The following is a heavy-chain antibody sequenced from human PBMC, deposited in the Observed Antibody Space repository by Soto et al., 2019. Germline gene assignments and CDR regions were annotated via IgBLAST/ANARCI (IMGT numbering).Heavy chain of an antibody. D-gene: IGHD2-21*01. CDR3: ARDLSPPGEFFYDAFDV. V-gene: IGHV3-7*04. CDR1: GFTFSAFW. CDR2: IKRDGTVT. Sequence: EVQLVESGGGLVQPGESLRLSCAASGFTFSAFWMTWLRQAPGKGLEWVANIKRDGTVTHYGDSVEGRCTLSRDNAQILLFLQLNSLRPEDTAMYYCARDLSPPGEFFYDAFDVWGQGTFVTVSS. J-gene: IGHJ3*01.